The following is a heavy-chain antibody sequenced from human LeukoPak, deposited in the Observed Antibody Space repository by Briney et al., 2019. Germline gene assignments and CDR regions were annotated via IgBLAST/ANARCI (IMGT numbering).Heavy chain of an antibody. CDR2: IYYSGST. J-gene: IGHJ2*01. Sequence: QVQMQESGPGLVKPSETLSLTCTVSRGSIDGYYWSWIRQPPGKGLEWIGYIYYSGSTNYNPSLKSRVTISVDTSKNQFSLKLNSVIAADTAMYYCARHWMAVAPYWYFDLWGRGTLVTVSS. CDR1: RGSIDGYY. CDR3: ARHWMAVAPYWYFDL. D-gene: IGHD6-19*01. V-gene: IGHV4-59*08.